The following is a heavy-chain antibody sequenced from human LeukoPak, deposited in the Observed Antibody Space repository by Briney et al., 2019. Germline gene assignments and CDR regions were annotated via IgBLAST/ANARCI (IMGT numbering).Heavy chain of an antibody. CDR1: GFSFSRYA. Sequence: PGGSLRLSCSASGFSFSRYAIHWVRQAPGKGLEWLAFISYDGSVKYYADSVKGRFTISRDNSKNTLYLQINSLRAEDTAVYYCAKEKVLGTVGTVGFDPWGQGTLVTVSS. CDR3: AKEKVLGTVGTVGFDP. J-gene: IGHJ5*02. D-gene: IGHD6-13*01. V-gene: IGHV3-30-3*01. CDR2: ISYDGSVK.